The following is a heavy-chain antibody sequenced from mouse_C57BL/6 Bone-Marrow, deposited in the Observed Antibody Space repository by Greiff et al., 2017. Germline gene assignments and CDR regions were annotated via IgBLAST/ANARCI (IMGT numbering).Heavy chain of an antibody. CDR3: ARLDYYAMDY. CDR1: GFTFSSYA. J-gene: IGHJ4*01. Sequence: EVQLVESGGGLVKPGGSLKLSCAASGFTFSSYAMYWVRQTPEKRLEWVATISDGGSYTYYPDNVKGRFTISRDNAKNNLYLQMSHLKSEDTAMYYCARLDYYAMDYWGQGTSVTVSS. CDR2: ISDGGSYT. V-gene: IGHV5-4*01.